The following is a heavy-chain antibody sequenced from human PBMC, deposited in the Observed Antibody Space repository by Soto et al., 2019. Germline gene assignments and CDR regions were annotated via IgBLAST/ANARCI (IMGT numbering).Heavy chain of an antibody. V-gene: IGHV3-64D*08. CDR3: VKDYNGYDSSGYYYFDY. D-gene: IGHD3-22*01. CDR1: GFTFSSYA. J-gene: IGHJ4*02. CDR2: ISSNGGST. Sequence: GALRLSCSASGFTFSSYAMHWVRQAPGKGLEYVSAISSNGGSTYYADSVKGRFTISRDNSKNTLYLQMSSLRAEDTAVYYCVKDYNGYDSSGYYYFDYWGQGTLVTVSS.